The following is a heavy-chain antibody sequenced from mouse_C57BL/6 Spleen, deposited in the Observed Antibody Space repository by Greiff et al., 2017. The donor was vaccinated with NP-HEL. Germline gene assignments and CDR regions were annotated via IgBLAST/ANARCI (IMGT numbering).Heavy chain of an antibody. CDR2: IYPGGGYT. V-gene: IGHV1-63*01. D-gene: IGHD4-1*01. Sequence: VKLLESGAELVRPGTSVKMSCKASGYTFTNYWIGWVKQRPGHGLEWIGDIYPGGGYTNYNEKFKGKATLTADKSSSTAYMQFSSLTSEDSAIYYCARETGAYYFDYWGQGTTLTVSS. CDR1: GYTFTNYW. J-gene: IGHJ2*01. CDR3: ARETGAYYFDY.